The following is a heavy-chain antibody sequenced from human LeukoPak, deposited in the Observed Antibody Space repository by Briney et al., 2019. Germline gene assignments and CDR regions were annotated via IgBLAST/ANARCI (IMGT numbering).Heavy chain of an antibody. CDR3: ASGSIAVAGNHYYYYMDV. CDR1: GGSISLSYYY. J-gene: IGHJ6*03. D-gene: IGHD6-19*01. Sequence: SETLSLTCSVSGGSISLSYYYWGWIRQPPGKALEWIGSVYYSGTTSYNPSLKSRVTISVDMSKNHFSLRLSSVTAADTAMYYCASGSIAVAGNHYYYYMDVWGKGTTVTVSS. CDR2: VYYSGTT. V-gene: IGHV4-39*07.